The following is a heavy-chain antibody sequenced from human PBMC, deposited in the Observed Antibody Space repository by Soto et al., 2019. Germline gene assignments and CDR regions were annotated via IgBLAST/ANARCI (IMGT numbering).Heavy chain of an antibody. Sequence: QVQLVQSGAEVKKTGASVTVSCKASGYTFSSSHISWVRQAPGQGIEWMGWISAYNGNTNYAQKLQGRVTMTTDTPTSTAYMELRSLRYDDTAVYYCASDGPPTDSWGQGTLVTVSS. CDR1: GYTFSSSH. V-gene: IGHV1-18*01. CDR3: ASDGPPTDS. CDR2: ISAYNGNT. J-gene: IGHJ5*01.